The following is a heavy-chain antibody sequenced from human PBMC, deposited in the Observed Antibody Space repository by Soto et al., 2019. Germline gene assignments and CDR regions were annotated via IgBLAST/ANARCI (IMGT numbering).Heavy chain of an antibody. CDR3: ARGCSGGSCYRRDACDI. V-gene: IGHV1-69*01. D-gene: IGHD2-15*01. CDR2: IIPIFGTA. J-gene: IGHJ3*02. CDR1: GGTFSSYA. Sequence: QVQLVQSGAEVKKPGSSVKVSCKASGGTFSSYAISWVRQAPGQGLEWMGGIIPIFGTANYAQKFQGRVTITEDESTSTAYMALSSLRSEDTAVYYCARGCSGGSCYRRDACDIWGQGTMVTVSS.